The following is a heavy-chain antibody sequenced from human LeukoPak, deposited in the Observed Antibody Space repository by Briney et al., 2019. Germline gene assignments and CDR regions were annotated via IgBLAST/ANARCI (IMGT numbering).Heavy chain of an antibody. Sequence: SGGSLRLSCAASGFTFSGSAMHWVRQASGKGLEWVGRIRSKANSYATAYAASVKGRFTISRDDSKNTAYLQMNSLKTEDTAVYYCTRLRRGPYYYYGMDVWGQGTTITVSS. V-gene: IGHV3-73*01. CDR2: IRSKANSYAT. D-gene: IGHD3-10*01. CDR1: GFTFSGSA. CDR3: TRLRRGPYYYYGMDV. J-gene: IGHJ6*02.